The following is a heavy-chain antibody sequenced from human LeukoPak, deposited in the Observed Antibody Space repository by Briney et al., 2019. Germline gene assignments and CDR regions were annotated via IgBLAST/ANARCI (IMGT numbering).Heavy chain of an antibody. Sequence: PSETLSLTCTVSGYSISSGYYWGWIRQPPGKGLEWIGSIYHSGSTYYNPSLKSRVTISVDTSKNQFSLKLSSVTAADTAVYYCATTYDPAYFDYWGQGTLVTVSS. D-gene: IGHD3-3*01. CDR1: GYSISSGYY. CDR2: IYHSGST. V-gene: IGHV4-38-2*02. J-gene: IGHJ4*02. CDR3: ATTYDPAYFDY.